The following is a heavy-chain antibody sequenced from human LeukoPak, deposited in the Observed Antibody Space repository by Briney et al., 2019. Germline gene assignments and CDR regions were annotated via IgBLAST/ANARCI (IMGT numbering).Heavy chain of an antibody. CDR3: ARGAYDSSSSGYFDY. J-gene: IGHJ4*02. CDR1: GITFSTYD. V-gene: IGHV3-21*01. CDR2: ISSRSKYL. D-gene: IGHD3-22*01. Sequence: GGSLRLSCVASGITFSTYDMNWVRQAPGKGLEWVSTISSRSKYLYYADSLEGRFTISRDNAKNSLYLQMDSLRAEDTAVYYCARGAYDSSSSGYFDYWGQGTLVTVSS.